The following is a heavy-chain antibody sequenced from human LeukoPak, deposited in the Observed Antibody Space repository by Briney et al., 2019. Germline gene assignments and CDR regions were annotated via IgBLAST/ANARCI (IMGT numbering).Heavy chain of an antibody. CDR2: IYSGGST. CDR3: ARVRVVGATTVEY. V-gene: IGHV3-53*01. J-gene: IGHJ4*02. CDR1: GFTVSSNY. D-gene: IGHD1-26*01. Sequence: GGSLRLSCAASGFTVSSNYMSWVRQAPGKGLEWDSVIYSGGSTYYADSVKGRFTISRDNSKNTLYRQMNSLRAEDTAVYYCARVRVVGATTVEYWGQGTLVTVSS.